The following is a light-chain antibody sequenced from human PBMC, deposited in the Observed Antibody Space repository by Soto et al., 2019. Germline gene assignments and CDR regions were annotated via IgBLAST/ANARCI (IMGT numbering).Light chain of an antibody. V-gene: IGKV1-8*01. CDR2: AAS. CDR3: QQYYTYPYT. CDR1: QGISSY. J-gene: IGKJ2*01. Sequence: AIRMTQSPASFPASTGDRVTITCRASQGISSYLAWYQQKPGKTPKLLIYAASTLKSGVPSRLSGSGSGTDFTLNISRLQSEDFATYYGQQYYTYPYTYGQGTKLEI.